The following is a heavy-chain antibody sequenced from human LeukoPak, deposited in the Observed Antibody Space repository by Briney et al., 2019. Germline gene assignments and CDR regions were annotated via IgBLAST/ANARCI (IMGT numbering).Heavy chain of an antibody. D-gene: IGHD3-10*01. J-gene: IGHJ5*02. CDR1: GGSFSGYY. CDR2: IYYSGSA. CDR3: ARHEVTMVRGVISTKKNWFGP. Sequence: PSETLSLTCAVYGGSFSGYYWSWIRQPPGKGLEWIGSIYYSGSAYYNPSLKSRVTISVDTSKNQFSLKLSTVTAADTAVYYCARHEVTMVRGVISTKKNWFGPWGQGTLVTVSS. V-gene: IGHV4-39*01.